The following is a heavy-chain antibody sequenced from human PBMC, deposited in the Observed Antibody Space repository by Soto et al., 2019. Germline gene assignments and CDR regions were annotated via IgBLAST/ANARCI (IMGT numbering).Heavy chain of an antibody. Sequence: SETLSLTCTVSGGSVSSASYYWNWIRQPPGQGLEWIGYISYSGSTDYNPTLKGRVTISADTSKNQFSLRLSSVTAADTAVYYCARGRYSSGCFDFWGQGTLVTVSS. CDR3: ARGRYSSGCFDF. J-gene: IGHJ4*02. D-gene: IGHD6-19*01. V-gene: IGHV4-61*01. CDR1: GGSVSSASYY. CDR2: ISYSGST.